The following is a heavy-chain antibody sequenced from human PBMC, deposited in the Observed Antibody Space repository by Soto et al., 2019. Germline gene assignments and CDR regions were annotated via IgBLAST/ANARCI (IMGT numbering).Heavy chain of an antibody. D-gene: IGHD1-26*01. CDR1: GNFCSKYG. CDR2: INGNTGST. Sequence: QVQLVQSGAEVKKPGASVKVSCKTPGNFCSKYGISWVRQAPGQGLEWMGWINGNTGSTNYAQKCRGRVTMTTDTSTGMDYMELSSLTSDDTAIYYCGRDGDQWDERYLDYWGQGTLVSV. V-gene: IGHV1-18*01. J-gene: IGHJ4*02. CDR3: GRDGDQWDERYLDY.